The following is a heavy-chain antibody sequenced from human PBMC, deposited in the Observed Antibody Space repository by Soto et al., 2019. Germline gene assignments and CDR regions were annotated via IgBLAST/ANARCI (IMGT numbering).Heavy chain of an antibody. D-gene: IGHD5-12*01. CDR1: GGSLSGYY. Sequence: QVQLQQWGAGLLKPSETLSLNCAVTGGSLSGYYWSWIRQPPGKGLEWIGEVKDGGHTNYSPSLRGRVTLSSDAPNNQFSLRLNSVTAADTGVYYCAGGQEGVVATHWDQGSLVTVSS. J-gene: IGHJ4*02. V-gene: IGHV4-34*01. CDR2: VKDGGHT. CDR3: AGGQEGVVATH.